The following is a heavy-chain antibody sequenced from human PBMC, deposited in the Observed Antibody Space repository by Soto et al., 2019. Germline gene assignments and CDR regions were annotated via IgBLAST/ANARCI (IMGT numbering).Heavy chain of an antibody. CDR3: ARGRSYCGGDCYSDYFDY. J-gene: IGHJ4*02. D-gene: IGHD2-21*02. Sequence: SEALSVTCTVSGGFSSIYYWNWIRQPPGEELEWIGFVYYGGITNYNPSLESRVTISVDTSEDQFSLKLNSVTAADTAVYYCARGRSYCGGDCYSDYFDYWGQGTPVTVSS. CDR1: GGFSSIYY. V-gene: IGHV4-59*01. CDR2: VYYGGIT.